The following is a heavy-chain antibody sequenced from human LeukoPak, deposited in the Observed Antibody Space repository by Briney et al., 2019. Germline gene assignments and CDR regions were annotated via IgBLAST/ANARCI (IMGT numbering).Heavy chain of an antibody. Sequence: GGSLRLPCAASGFTFSSYSMNWVRQAPGKGLEWLSYISSSSSTLFYADSVKGRFTISRDNAKNSLYLQMNSLKAEDTAIYYCARDEAYSGTYATTWGQGTLVTVSS. D-gene: IGHD1-26*01. V-gene: IGHV3-48*01. CDR3: ARDEAYSGTYATT. CDR1: GFTFSSYS. CDR2: ISSSSSTL. J-gene: IGHJ5*02.